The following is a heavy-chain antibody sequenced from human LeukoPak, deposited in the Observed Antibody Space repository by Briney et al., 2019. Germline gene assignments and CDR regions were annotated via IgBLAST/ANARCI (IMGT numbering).Heavy chain of an antibody. CDR2: ISTRSQYI. V-gene: IGHV3-21*01. Sequence: GRSLTLSCAAYGFTLSNYDMNWDSQAPGKGMEWVSSISTRSQYIYNKDSVRGRFTISRDDAKNSLYLEMNSLRAEDTAVYYWARADCSSSTCYLRRSWFDPWGQGTLVTVSS. D-gene: IGHD2-2*01. J-gene: IGHJ5*02. CDR3: ARADCSSSTCYLRRSWFDP. CDR1: GFTLSNYD.